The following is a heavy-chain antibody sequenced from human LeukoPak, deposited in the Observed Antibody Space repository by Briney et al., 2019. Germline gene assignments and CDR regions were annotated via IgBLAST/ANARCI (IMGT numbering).Heavy chain of an antibody. J-gene: IGHJ5*02. Sequence: SETLSLTCAVYGGSFSGYYWSWIRQPPGKGLEWIGEINHSGSTNYNPSLKSRVAISVDTSKNQFSLKLSSVTAADTAVYYCARGARSSSSWRLGNWFDPWGQGTLVTVSS. CDR3: ARGARSSSSWRLGNWFDP. D-gene: IGHD6-13*01. CDR1: GGSFSGYY. CDR2: INHSGST. V-gene: IGHV4-34*01.